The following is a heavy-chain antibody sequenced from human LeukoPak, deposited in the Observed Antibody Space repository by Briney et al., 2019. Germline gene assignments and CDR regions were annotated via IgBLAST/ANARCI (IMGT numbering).Heavy chain of an antibody. Sequence: HPGGSLRLSCAASGFPFSSYWMSWVRQAPGKGLEWVSYISSSSSTIYYADSVKGRFTISRDNSKNTLFLQMNSLRAEDTAVYYCRDPFDYWGQGTLVTVSS. V-gene: IGHV3-48*01. CDR1: GFPFSSYW. CDR3: RDPFDY. CDR2: ISSSSSTI. J-gene: IGHJ4*02. D-gene: IGHD2/OR15-2a*01.